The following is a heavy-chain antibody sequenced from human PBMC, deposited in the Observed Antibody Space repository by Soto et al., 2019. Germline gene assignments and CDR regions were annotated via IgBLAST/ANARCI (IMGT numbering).Heavy chain of an antibody. V-gene: IGHV3-23*01. J-gene: IGHJ4*02. CDR3: ARPLFLPRNTATVSGGDF. D-gene: IGHD5-18*01. Sequence: GGSLRLSCAASGFTFSSYAMSWVRQAPGKGLEWVSAISGSGGSTYYADSVKGRFTISRDNSKNTLYLQMNSLRAEDTAVYYCARPLFLPRNTATVSGGDFWGQGTLVTVSS. CDR1: GFTFSSYA. CDR2: ISGSGGST.